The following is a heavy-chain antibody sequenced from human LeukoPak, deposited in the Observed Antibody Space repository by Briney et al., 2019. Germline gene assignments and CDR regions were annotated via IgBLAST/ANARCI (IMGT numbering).Heavy chain of an antibody. CDR3: ARDRVVRGVSGLST. J-gene: IGHJ3*01. D-gene: IGHD3-10*01. Sequence: ASVKVSRTASGFTLTSSAMQWVRQARGQRLEWIGWIVVGSGNTNYAQKFQERVTITRDMSTSTAYMELSSLRSEDTAVYYCARDRVVRGVSGLSTWGQGTMVTVSS. V-gene: IGHV1-58*02. CDR1: GFTLTSSA. CDR2: IVVGSGNT.